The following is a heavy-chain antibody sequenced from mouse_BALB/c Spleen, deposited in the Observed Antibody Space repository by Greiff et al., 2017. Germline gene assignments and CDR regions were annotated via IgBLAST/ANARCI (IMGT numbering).Heavy chain of an antibody. V-gene: IGHV1-69*02. J-gene: IGHJ3*01. D-gene: IGHD1-2*01. CDR2: IYPSDSYT. CDR3: ARSGTTATWFAY. Sequence: VQLQQPGAELVRPGASVKLSCKASGYTFTSYRINWVKQRPGQGLEWIGNIYPSDSYTNYNQKFKDKATLTVDKSSSTAYMQLSSLTSDDSAVYFCARSGTTATWFAYWGQGTLVTVSA. CDR1: GYTFTSYR.